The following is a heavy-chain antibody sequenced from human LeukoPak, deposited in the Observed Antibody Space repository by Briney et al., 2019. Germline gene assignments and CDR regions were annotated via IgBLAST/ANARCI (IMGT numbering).Heavy chain of an antibody. V-gene: IGHV3-23*01. CDR1: GFTFSSYG. CDR2: ISGSGGST. CDR3: ASYRATVANRPFDS. D-gene: IGHD4-23*01. J-gene: IGHJ4*02. Sequence: GGSLRLSCAASGFTFSSYGMTWVRQAPGKGLEWVSAISGSGGSTYYADSVKGRSTISRDNSKNTLYLQMNSLRAEDTAVYYCASYRATVANRPFDSWGQGTLVTVSS.